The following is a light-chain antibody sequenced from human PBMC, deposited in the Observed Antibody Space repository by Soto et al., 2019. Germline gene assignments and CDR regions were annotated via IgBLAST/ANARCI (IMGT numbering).Light chain of an antibody. Sequence: QSALTQPRSVSGSPGQSVTISCTGTNVGAYNFVSWYQHHPGKVPKVIIYAVNKRPSGVPDRFSGSRSGNTASLTISGLQAEDEADYYCCSYAGTYTLLFGGGTKLTVL. CDR2: AVN. V-gene: IGLV2-11*01. J-gene: IGLJ2*01. CDR3: CSYAGTYTLL. CDR1: NVGAYNF.